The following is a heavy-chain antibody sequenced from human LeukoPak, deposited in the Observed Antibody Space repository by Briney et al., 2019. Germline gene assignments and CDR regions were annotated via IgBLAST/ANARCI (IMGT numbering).Heavy chain of an antibody. J-gene: IGHJ3*02. V-gene: IGHV3-23*01. CDR3: ARDDSSGYYGDAFDI. Sequence: GGSLRLSCAASGFTFSSYAMSWVRQAPGKGLEWVSAISGSGGSTYYADSVKGRFTISRDNSKNTLYLQMNSLRAEDTAVYYCARDDSSGYYGDAFDIWGQGTMVTVSS. CDR1: GFTFSSYA. D-gene: IGHD3-22*01. CDR2: ISGSGGST.